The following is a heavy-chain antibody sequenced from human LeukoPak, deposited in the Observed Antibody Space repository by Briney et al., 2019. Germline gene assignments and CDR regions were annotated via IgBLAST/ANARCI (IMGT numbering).Heavy chain of an antibody. V-gene: IGHV3-43*02. D-gene: IGHD5-12*01. CDR1: GFTFDDYA. CDR3: SKDLTSGYADY. Sequence: GGSLRLSCAASGFTFDDYAMLWVRQAPGKGLEWVSLISGDGGSTYYADSVKGRFTISRDNSKNSLYLQMNSLRTEHTALYYCSKDLTSGYADYWGQGTLVTVSS. CDR2: ISGDGGST. J-gene: IGHJ4*02.